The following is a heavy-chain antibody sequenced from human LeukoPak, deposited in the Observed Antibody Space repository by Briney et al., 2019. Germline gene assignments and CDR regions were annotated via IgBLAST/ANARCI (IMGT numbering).Heavy chain of an antibody. CDR2: INTDGSST. Sequence: PGGSLRLSCAASGFTFSSYWMHWVRQAPGKGLVWVSRINTDGSSTSYADSVKGRSTISRDNAKNTLYLQMNSLRAEDTAVYYCAREDWNGLYYMDVWGKGTTVTVSS. D-gene: IGHD1-1*01. V-gene: IGHV3-74*01. CDR3: AREDWNGLYYMDV. CDR1: GFTFSSYW. J-gene: IGHJ6*03.